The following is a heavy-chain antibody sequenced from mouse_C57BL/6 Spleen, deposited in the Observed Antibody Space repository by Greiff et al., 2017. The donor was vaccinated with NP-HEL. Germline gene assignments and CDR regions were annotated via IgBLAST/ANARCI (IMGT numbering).Heavy chain of an antibody. Sequence: VQLQQSGPELVKPGASVKISCKASGYTFTDYYMNWVKQSHGKSLEWIGDINPNNGGTSYNQKFKGKATLTVDKSSSTAYMELRSLTSEDSAVYYCARLVYDYDEGDAMDYWGQGTSVTVSS. CDR2: INPNNGGT. CDR3: ARLVYDYDEGDAMDY. V-gene: IGHV1-26*01. D-gene: IGHD2-4*01. J-gene: IGHJ4*01. CDR1: GYTFTDYY.